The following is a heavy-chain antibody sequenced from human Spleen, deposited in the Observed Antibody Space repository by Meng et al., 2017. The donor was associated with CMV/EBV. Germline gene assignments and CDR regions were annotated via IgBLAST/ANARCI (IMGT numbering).Heavy chain of an antibody. D-gene: IGHD6-13*01. CDR1: GFTFSNSA. Sequence: GGSLRLSCAASGFTFSNSAMSWVRLAPGKGLEWVSAITASGGSTYHADSVEGRFTISRDNSKNTLYLQLHSLRVEDTAVYYCAKAFSSSWFREYYDYWGQGTLVTVSS. CDR2: ITASGGST. CDR3: AKAFSSSWFREYYDY. V-gene: IGHV3-23*01. J-gene: IGHJ4*02.